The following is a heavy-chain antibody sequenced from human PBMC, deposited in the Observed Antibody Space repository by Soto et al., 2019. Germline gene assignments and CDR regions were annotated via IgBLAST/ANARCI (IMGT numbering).Heavy chain of an antibody. D-gene: IGHD4-17*01. CDR3: ATVYGGTYFDY. Sequence: ASVKVSCKASGYTFTSYAMHWVRQAPGQRLEWMGWINAGNGNTKYSQKFQGRVTITRDTSASTAYMELNSLRAEDTAVYYCATVYGGTYFDYWGRGTLVTVSS. CDR2: INAGNGNT. J-gene: IGHJ4*02. CDR1: GYTFTSYA. V-gene: IGHV1-3*01.